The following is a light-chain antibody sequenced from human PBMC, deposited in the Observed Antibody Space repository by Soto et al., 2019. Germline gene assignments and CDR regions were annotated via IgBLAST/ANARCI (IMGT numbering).Light chain of an antibody. CDR1: QSVSSSY. Sequence: EIVLTQSPGTLSLSPGERATLSCRASQSVSSSYLAWYQHKPGQAPRLLIYGASSRATGIPDRFSGSGSGTDFNLTISRLEPEDFAVYYSQQYGSSLFTFGPGTKVDIK. CDR2: GAS. J-gene: IGKJ3*01. CDR3: QQYGSSLFT. V-gene: IGKV3-20*01.